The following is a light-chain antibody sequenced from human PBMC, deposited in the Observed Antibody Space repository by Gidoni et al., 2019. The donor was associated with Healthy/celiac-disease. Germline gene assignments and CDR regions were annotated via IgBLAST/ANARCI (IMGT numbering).Light chain of an antibody. CDR2: CAS. J-gene: IGKJ5*01. V-gene: IGKV4-1*01. CDR3: QQYYSTPHT. Sequence: DIARTQSPDSLAVSLGERATINCKSSQSVLYSSNNENYLAWFQQKPGQPPKLLIYCASTRESGVPARFSGSGSGTDFTLAISSLHAEDVAVYYCQQYYSTPHTFGQGTRLEIK. CDR1: QSVLYSSNNENY.